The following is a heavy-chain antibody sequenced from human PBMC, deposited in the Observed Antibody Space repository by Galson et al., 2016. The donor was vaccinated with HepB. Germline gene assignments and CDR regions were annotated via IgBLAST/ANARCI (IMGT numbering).Heavy chain of an antibody. Sequence: SLRLSCAASGFTFSSYGMHWVRQAPGKGLEWVAVIWNDKTSKYYADSVKGRFTISRDNSNNTLYLQMNSLRAEDTAVYYCARESGNYPEVGDLDYWGQGTLVTVSS. J-gene: IGHJ4*02. CDR2: IWNDKTSK. CDR3: ARESGNYPEVGDLDY. D-gene: IGHD1-26*01. CDR1: GFTFSSYG. V-gene: IGHV3-33*01.